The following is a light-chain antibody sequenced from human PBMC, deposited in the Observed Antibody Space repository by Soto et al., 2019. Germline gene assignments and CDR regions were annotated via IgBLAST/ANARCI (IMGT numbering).Light chain of an antibody. V-gene: IGLV1-51*02. J-gene: IGLJ2*01. CDR3: GTWDTSLTVVL. CDR1: SSNIGKNY. Sequence: QSALKQPPSVSAASGQKVTISCSGSSSNIGKNYVSWYQQLPGTAPKLLIYETNKRPSGIPDRFSGSKSGTSATLGISGLQTGDEADYYCGTWDTSLTVVLFGGGTQLTVL. CDR2: ETN.